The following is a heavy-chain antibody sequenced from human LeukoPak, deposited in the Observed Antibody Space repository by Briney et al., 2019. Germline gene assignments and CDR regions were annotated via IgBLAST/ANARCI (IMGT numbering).Heavy chain of an antibody. CDR3: ARDPPFLMITFGGVIVNSYHFDY. CDR1: GYTFTSYG. V-gene: IGHV1-18*01. CDR2: ISAYNGNT. Sequence: GASVKVSCKASGYTFTSYGISWVRQAPGQGLEWMGWISAYNGNTNYEQKLQGRVTMTTDTSTSTAYMELRSLRSDDTAVYYCARDPPFLMITFGGVIVNSYHFDYWGQGTLVTVSS. D-gene: IGHD3-16*02. J-gene: IGHJ4*02.